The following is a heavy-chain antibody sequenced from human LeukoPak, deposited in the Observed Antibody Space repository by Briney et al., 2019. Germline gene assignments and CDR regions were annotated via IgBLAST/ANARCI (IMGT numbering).Heavy chain of an antibody. D-gene: IGHD6-13*01. CDR3: ARDRSSWFKWFDR. V-gene: IGHV1-69*06. J-gene: IGHJ5*02. CDR2: IVPIFGTA. CDR1: GGTFSSYA. Sequence: SVKVSCTVSGGTFSSYAISWVRQAPRQGLEWMGGIVPIFGTANYAQKFQGRVTITADKSTSTAYMELSSLRSEDTAVYYCARDRSSWFKWFDRWGQGTLVTVSS.